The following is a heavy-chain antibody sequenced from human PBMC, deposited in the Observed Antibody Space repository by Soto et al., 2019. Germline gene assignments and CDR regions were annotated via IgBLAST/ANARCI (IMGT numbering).Heavy chain of an antibody. J-gene: IGHJ5*02. Sequence: QVQLVQSGAEEKKPGASVKVSCKASGYTFTSYAMHWVRQAPGQRLEWMGWINAGNGNTKYSQKFQGRVTITRDTSASTAYMELSSPRSEDTAVYYCARGYDLAGPYNWFDPWGQGTLVTVSS. CDR1: GYTFTSYA. CDR3: ARGYDLAGPYNWFDP. V-gene: IGHV1-3*05. D-gene: IGHD5-12*01. CDR2: INAGNGNT.